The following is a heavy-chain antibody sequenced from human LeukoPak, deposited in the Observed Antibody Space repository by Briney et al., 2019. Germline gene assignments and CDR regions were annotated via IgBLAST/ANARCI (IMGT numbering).Heavy chain of an antibody. J-gene: IGHJ4*02. V-gene: IGHV3-48*01. CDR2: ISSSSSTI. D-gene: IGHD3-9*01. Sequence: GGSLRLSCAASGFTFSSYSMNWVRQAPGKGLEWVSYISSSSSTIYYADSVKGRFTISRDNAKNSLYLQMNSLRAEDTAVYYCARAFVSGDYDILTGYGFDYWGRGTLVTVSS. CDR1: GFTFSSYS. CDR3: ARAFVSGDYDILTGYGFDY.